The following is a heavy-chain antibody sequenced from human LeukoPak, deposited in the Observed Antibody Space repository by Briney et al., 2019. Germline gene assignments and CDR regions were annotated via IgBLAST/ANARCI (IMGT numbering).Heavy chain of an antibody. CDR2: ISYDGSNK. V-gene: IGHV3-30*04. J-gene: IGHJ4*02. CDR3: ARDLYYYDSSGYWTAIDY. Sequence: GGSLRLSCAASGFTFSSYAMHWVRQAPGKGLEWVAVISYDGSNKYYADSVKGRFTISRDNSKNTLYLQMNSLRAEDTAVYYCARDLYYYDSSGYWTAIDYWGQGTLVTVSS. D-gene: IGHD3-22*01. CDR1: GFTFSSYA.